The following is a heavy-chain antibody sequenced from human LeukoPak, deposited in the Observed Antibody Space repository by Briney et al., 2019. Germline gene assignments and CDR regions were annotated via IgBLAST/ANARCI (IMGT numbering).Heavy chain of an antibody. V-gene: IGHV5-51*01. CDR1: GYSFTSYW. CDR3: ARRGDSSGYYYTGSEYFDY. CDR2: IYPGDSDT. D-gene: IGHD3-22*01. Sequence: GGSLKISCQGSGYSFTSYWIGWVRQLPGKGLEWMGIIYPGDSDTRYSPSFQGQVTISADKSISTAYLQWSSLKASDTAMYYCARRGDSSGYYYTGSEYFDYWGQGTLVTVSS. J-gene: IGHJ4*02.